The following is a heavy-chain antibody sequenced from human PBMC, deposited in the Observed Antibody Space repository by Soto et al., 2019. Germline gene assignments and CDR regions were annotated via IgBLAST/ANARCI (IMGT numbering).Heavy chain of an antibody. CDR2: ISWNSGTI. D-gene: IGHD2-21*02. J-gene: IGHJ4*02. CDR3: AYVAATVVTRGELYY. Sequence: PGGSLRLSCAASGFTFDDYAMHWVRQAPGKGLEWVSGISWNSGTIAFADSVKGRFTISRDNAKNSLFLQMNSLRAEDTALYYCAYVAATVVTRGELYYWGQGSLVTVSS. CDR1: GFTFDDYA. V-gene: IGHV3-9*01.